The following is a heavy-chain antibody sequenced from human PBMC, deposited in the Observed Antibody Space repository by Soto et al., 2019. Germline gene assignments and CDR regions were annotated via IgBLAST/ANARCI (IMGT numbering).Heavy chain of an antibody. V-gene: IGHV3-23*01. CDR2: ISGSGGST. D-gene: IGHD3-3*01. Sequence: GALRLSFAASGFTFSSYAMSRVRQAPGKGLEWVSAISGSGGSTYYADSVKGRFTISRDNSKNTLYLQMNSLRAEDTAVYYCAKTPYDFWSSGQYLFDHWGQGTLVTVS. J-gene: IGHJ4*02. CDR3: AKTPYDFWSSGQYLFDH. CDR1: GFTFSSYA.